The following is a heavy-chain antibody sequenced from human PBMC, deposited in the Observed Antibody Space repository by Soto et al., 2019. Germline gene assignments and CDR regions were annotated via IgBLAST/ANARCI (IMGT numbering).Heavy chain of an antibody. Sequence: SETLSLTCTVSGDSISSSNSHWGWTRQPPGKGLEYIGSVYYGGAIFYSGNIYYNPSLKSRVTISVDTSKNQFSLRLSSVTAADTGVYYCVRYDRINMKPYSPEGFHIWGQGTMVT. V-gene: IGHV4-39*01. J-gene: IGHJ3*02. D-gene: IGHD3-3*02. CDR3: VRYDRINMKPYSPEGFHI. CDR2: VYYGGAIFYSGNI. CDR1: GDSISSSNSH.